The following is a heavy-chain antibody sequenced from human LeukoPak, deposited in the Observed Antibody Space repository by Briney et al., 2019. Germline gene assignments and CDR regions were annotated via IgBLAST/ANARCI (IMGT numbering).Heavy chain of an antibody. CDR2: IKYDGSAK. Sequence: PGGSLRLSCVASGISVTGDWMSWVRQAPGKGLEWVANIKYDGSAKYYADSVKGRFTISRDNAKESLYLQMDSLRVEDTAVYYCARKNSFDFWGQGTMVTVSS. V-gene: IGHV3-7*01. J-gene: IGHJ3*01. CDR1: GISVTGDW. CDR3: ARKNSFDF.